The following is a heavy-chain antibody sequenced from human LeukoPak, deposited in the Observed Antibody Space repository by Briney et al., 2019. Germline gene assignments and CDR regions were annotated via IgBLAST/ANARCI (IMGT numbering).Heavy chain of an antibody. CDR1: GGSFSCYY. J-gene: IGHJ6*03. D-gene: IGHD1-26*01. V-gene: IGHV4-34*01. CDR2: INHSGST. Sequence: PSETLSLTCAVYGGSFSCYYWSWIRQPPGKGLEWIGEINHSGSTNYNPSLKSRVTISIDTSKNQFSLKLSSVTAADTAVYYCARDHSSASYTYYYYYTDVSGKGTTVTVSS. CDR3: ARDHSSASYTYYYYYTDV.